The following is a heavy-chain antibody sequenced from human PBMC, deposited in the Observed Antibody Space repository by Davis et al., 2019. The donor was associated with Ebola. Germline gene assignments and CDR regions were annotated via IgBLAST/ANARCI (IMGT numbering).Heavy chain of an antibody. J-gene: IGHJ4*02. CDR3: ARDRGYIAAAGTFDY. CDR2: INSGNGNT. CDR1: GYTFTTYA. Sequence: ASVKVSCKASGYTFTTYAMHWVRQAPGQRFEWMGWINSGNGNTEYSQKLQGRVTMTTDTSTSTAYMELRSLRSDDTAVYYCARDRGYIAAAGTFDYWGQGTLVTVSS. D-gene: IGHD6-13*01. V-gene: IGHV1-3*01.